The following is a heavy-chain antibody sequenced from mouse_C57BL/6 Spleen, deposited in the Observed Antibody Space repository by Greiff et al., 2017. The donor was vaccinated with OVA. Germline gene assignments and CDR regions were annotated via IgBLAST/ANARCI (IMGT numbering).Heavy chain of an antibody. V-gene: IGHV1-80*01. Sequence: QVQLQQSGAELVKPGASVKISCKASGYAFSSYWMNWVKQRPGKGLEWIGQIYPGDGDTNYNGKFKGKATLTADKSSSTAYMQLSSLTSEDSAVYFCARSAYYSNPWFAYGGQGTLVTVSA. CDR1: GYAFSSYW. CDR3: ARSAYYSNPWFAY. D-gene: IGHD2-5*01. J-gene: IGHJ3*01. CDR2: IYPGDGDT.